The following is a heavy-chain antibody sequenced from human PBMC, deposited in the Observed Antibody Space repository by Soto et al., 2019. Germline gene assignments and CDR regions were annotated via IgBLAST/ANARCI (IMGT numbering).Heavy chain of an antibody. D-gene: IGHD5-18*01. CDR3: ARDREVGRTWIQISYYYGMDV. CDR2: INAGNGNT. J-gene: IGHJ6*02. V-gene: IGHV1-3*01. Sequence: GASVKVSCKASGYTFTSYAMHWVRQAPGQRLEWMGWINAGNGNTKYSQKFQGRVTITRDTSASTAYMELSSLRSEDTAVYYCARDREVGRTWIQISYYYGMDVWGQGTTVTVSS. CDR1: GYTFTSYA.